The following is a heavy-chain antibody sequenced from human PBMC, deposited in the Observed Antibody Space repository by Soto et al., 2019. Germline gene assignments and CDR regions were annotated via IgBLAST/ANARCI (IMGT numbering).Heavy chain of an antibody. Sequence: QVQLVQSGAEVKKPGSSVKVSCKASGGTFSSYAISWVRQAPGHGLEWLGGIIPIFGTANYAQKFQGRVTITADKSTSTAYMELSSLRSEDTAVYYCARDHFPLLPHYYGMDVWGQGTTVTVSS. CDR2: IIPIFGTA. CDR1: GGTFSSYA. V-gene: IGHV1-69*06. CDR3: ARDHFPLLPHYYGMDV. J-gene: IGHJ6*02.